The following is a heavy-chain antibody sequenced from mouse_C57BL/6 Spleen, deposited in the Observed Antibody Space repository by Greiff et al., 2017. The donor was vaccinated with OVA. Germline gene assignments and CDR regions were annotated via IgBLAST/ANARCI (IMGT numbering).Heavy chain of an antibody. CDR2: INYDGSST. CDR3: ARVDYGSSYGFDY. Sequence: EVKLVESEGGLVQPGSSMKLSCTASGFTFSDYYMAWVRQVPEKGLEWVANINYDGSSTYYLDSLKSRFIISRDNAKNILYLQMSSLKSEDTATYYCARVDYGSSYGFDYWGQGTTLTVSS. CDR1: GFTFSDYY. J-gene: IGHJ2*01. D-gene: IGHD1-1*01. V-gene: IGHV5-16*01.